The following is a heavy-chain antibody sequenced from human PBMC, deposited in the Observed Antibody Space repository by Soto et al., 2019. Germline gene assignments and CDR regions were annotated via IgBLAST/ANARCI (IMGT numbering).Heavy chain of an antibody. D-gene: IGHD6-13*01. CDR2: ISGSGSST. V-gene: IGHV3-23*01. J-gene: IGHJ4*02. Sequence: LRLSCAASGFTFSSYAMSWVRQAPGKGLEWVSGISGSGSSTYYADSVKGRFTISRDNSKNTLYLQMNSLRGEDTAVYYCAKDGDSSSWTGYYFDYWGQGTLVTVSS. CDR1: GFTFSSYA. CDR3: AKDGDSSSWTGYYFDY.